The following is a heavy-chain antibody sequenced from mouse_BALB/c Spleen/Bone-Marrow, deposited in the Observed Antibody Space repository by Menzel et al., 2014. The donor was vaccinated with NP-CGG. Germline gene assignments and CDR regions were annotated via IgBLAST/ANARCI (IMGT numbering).Heavy chain of an antibody. CDR2: INPSNGRT. V-gene: IGHV1S81*02. CDR3: ARRATTVVATDY. J-gene: IGHJ2*01. CDR1: GYTFTSNW. Sequence: QVQLQQSGAELVRPGASVKLSCKASGYTFTSNWMHWVKQRPGQGLEWIGEINPSNGRTNYNEKFKSKATLTVDKSSSTAYMQLSSLTSEDSAVYYCARRATTVVATDYWGQGTTLTVSS. D-gene: IGHD1-1*01.